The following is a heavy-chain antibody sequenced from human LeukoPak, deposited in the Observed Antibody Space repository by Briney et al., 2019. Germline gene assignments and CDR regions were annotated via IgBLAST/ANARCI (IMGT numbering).Heavy chain of an antibody. Sequence: SETLSLTCAVYGGSFSGYYWSWIRQPPGKGLEWIGEINHSGSTNYNPSLKSRVTISVETSKNQFSLKLSSVTAADTAVYYCARGLAAPPTYYYYGMDVWGQGTTVTVSS. CDR2: INHSGST. CDR3: ARGLAAPPTYYYYGMDV. J-gene: IGHJ6*02. D-gene: IGHD6-6*01. V-gene: IGHV4-34*01. CDR1: GGSFSGYY.